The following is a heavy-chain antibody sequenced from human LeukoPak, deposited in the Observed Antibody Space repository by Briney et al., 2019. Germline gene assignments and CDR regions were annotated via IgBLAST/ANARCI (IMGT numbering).Heavy chain of an antibody. V-gene: IGHV4-59*08. D-gene: IGHD6-6*01. CDR2: VYSSGST. CDR1: GGSISSYY. CDR3: ASFIAARPGLEYYFDY. Sequence: SETLSLTCTVSGGSISSYYWSWIRQPPGKGLEWIGYVYSSGSTNYNPSLKSRVTISVDTSKNQFSLKLSSVTAADTAVYYCASFIAARPGLEYYFDYWGQGTLVTVSS. J-gene: IGHJ4*02.